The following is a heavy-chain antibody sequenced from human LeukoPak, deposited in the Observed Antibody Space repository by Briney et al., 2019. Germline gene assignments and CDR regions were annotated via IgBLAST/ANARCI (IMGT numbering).Heavy chain of an antibody. CDR1: GFTFSSYS. Sequence: GRSLRLSCAASGFTFSSYSMNWVRQAPGKGLEWVSSISSSSSYIYYADSVKGRFTISRDNAKNSLYLQMNSLRAEDTAVYYCARGRGVSMIEVLKPLDYWGQGTLVTVSS. D-gene: IGHD3-22*01. CDR2: ISSSSSYI. V-gene: IGHV3-21*01. CDR3: ARGRGVSMIEVLKPLDY. J-gene: IGHJ4*02.